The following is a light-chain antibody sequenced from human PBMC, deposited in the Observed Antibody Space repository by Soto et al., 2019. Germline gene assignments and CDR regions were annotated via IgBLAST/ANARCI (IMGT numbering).Light chain of an antibody. CDR1: QSLLHSNGYNY. CDR3: MQALQTPLT. Sequence: DIVMTQSPLSLPVTPGEPASISGRSSQSLLHSNGYNYLDWYLQKPGQSPQLLIYLGSNRASGVPDRFSGSGSGTDFTLKISRVEAEDVGVYYCMQALQTPLTFGQGTKVEIK. CDR2: LGS. V-gene: IGKV2-28*01. J-gene: IGKJ1*01.